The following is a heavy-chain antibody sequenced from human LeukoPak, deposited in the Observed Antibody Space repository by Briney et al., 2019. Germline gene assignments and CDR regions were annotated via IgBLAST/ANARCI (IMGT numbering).Heavy chain of an antibody. Sequence: GASVKVSCKASGYTFTGYYMHWVRQAPGQGLEWMGWINPNSGGTNYAQKFQGRVTMTRDTSISTAYMELSRLRSDDTAVYYCARYYDSSGYLPGNFDYWGQGTLVTVSS. J-gene: IGHJ4*02. D-gene: IGHD3-22*01. CDR1: GYTFTGYY. CDR3: ARYYDSSGYLPGNFDY. V-gene: IGHV1-2*02. CDR2: INPNSGGT.